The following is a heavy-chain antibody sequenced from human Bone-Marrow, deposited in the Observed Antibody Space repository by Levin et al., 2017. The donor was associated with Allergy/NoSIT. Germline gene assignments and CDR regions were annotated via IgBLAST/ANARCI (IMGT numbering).Heavy chain of an antibody. CDR3: AKDASYCIGNSCLSDSYYYGLDV. D-gene: IGHD2-15*01. V-gene: IGHV3-30*18. Sequence: GESLKISCAASGFTLSTYGIHWVRQAPGKGLEWVALISSDESNKYYADSVKGRFTISRDNPKNTLHLQMNGLRVEDSAIYYCAKDASYCIGNSCLSDSYYYGLDVWGPGTTVTVSS. J-gene: IGHJ6*02. CDR2: ISSDESNK. CDR1: GFTLSTYG.